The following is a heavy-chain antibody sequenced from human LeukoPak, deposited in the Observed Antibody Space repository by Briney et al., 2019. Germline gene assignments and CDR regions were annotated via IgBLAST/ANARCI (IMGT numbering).Heavy chain of an antibody. CDR1: GGSISSGGYS. CDR2: IYHSGST. CDR3: ARGSGHYGSGSYDY. J-gene: IGHJ4*02. V-gene: IGHV4-30-2*01. Sequence: NSSQTLSLTCAVSGGSISSGGYSWSWIRQPPGKGLEWIGYIYHSGSTYYNPSLKSRVTISVDRSKNQFSLKLSSVTAADTAVYYCARGSGHYGSGSYDYWGQGTLVTVSS. D-gene: IGHD3-10*01.